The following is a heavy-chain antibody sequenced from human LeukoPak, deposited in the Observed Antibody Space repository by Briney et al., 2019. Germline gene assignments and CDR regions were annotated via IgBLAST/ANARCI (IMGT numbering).Heavy chain of an antibody. Sequence: GGSLRLSCVASGFTFSNYAMVWVRQAPGKGLEWVANIKQDGSEKYYVDSVKGRFTISRDNAKNSLCLQMNNLRAEDTAVYYCARTPYRRYFDYWGQGTLVTVSS. CDR3: ARTPYRRYFDY. CDR1: GFTFSNYA. J-gene: IGHJ4*02. V-gene: IGHV3-7*01. CDR2: IKQDGSEK.